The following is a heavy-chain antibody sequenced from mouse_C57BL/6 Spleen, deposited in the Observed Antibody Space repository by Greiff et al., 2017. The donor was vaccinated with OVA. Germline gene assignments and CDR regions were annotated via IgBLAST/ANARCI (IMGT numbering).Heavy chain of an antibody. J-gene: IGHJ2*01. CDR2: IYPGDGDT. D-gene: IGHD1-1*01. CDR1: GYAFSSSW. V-gene: IGHV1-82*01. CDR3: ARSVITSYYFDY. Sequence: VQLQESGPELVKPGASVKISCKASGYAFSSSWMNWVKQRPGKGLEWIGRIYPGDGDTNYNGKFKGKATLTADKSSSTAYMQLSSLTSEDSAVYFCARSVITSYYFDYWGQGTTLTVSS.